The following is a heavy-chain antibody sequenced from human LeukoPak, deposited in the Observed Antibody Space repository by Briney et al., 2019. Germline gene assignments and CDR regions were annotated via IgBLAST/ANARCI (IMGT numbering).Heavy chain of an antibody. J-gene: IGHJ4*02. CDR1: GFTFSIHG. CDR3: AKDDGWLYYNH. CDR2: ISPGGEIP. D-gene: IGHD3-22*01. V-gene: IGHV3-23*01. Sequence: PGGSLRLSCAASGFTFSIHGMNWVRQAPGKGLEWVSGISPGGEIPYYADSVKGRFAISRDNSKDTVSLQMHSLRAEDTATYYCAKDDGWLYYNHWGQGTLVIVSS.